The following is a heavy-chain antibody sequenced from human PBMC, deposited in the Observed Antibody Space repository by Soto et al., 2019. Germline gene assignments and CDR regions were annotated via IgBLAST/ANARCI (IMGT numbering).Heavy chain of an antibody. CDR3: ARDHSSYHNWFDP. J-gene: IGHJ5*02. CDR1: GGSISSGGVY. V-gene: IGHV4-31*03. D-gene: IGHD4-4*01. Sequence: QVQLQESGPGLVKPSQTLSLTCTVSGGSISSGGVYWSWIRQHPGHGLEWIGNIYYSGSTYYNPSPKSRVTTSVDTSKNQFSLKLSAVTAADTAVYYCARDHSSYHNWFDPWGQGTLVTVSS. CDR2: IYYSGST.